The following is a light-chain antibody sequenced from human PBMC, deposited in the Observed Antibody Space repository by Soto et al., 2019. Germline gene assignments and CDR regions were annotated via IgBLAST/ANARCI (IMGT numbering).Light chain of an antibody. CDR3: QQYGSSPLWT. CDR1: QSVSSSY. Sequence: EIVLTQSPGTLSLSPGERATLSCRASQSVSSSYLAWYQQKPGQATRLLIYGASNRATGIPDRFSGSGSGTDFTLTISRLEPDDFAVYYCQQYGSSPLWTFGQGTKVEIK. J-gene: IGKJ1*01. CDR2: GAS. V-gene: IGKV3-20*01.